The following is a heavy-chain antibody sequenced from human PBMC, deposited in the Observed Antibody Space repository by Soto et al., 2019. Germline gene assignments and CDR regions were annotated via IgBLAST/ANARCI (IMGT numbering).Heavy chain of an antibody. V-gene: IGHV3-33*01. CDR1: GFTFSSYG. J-gene: IGHJ6*02. Sequence: GGSLRLSCAASGFTFSSYGMHWVRQAPGKGLEWVAVIWYDGSNKYYADSVKGRFTISRDNSKNTLYLQMNSLRAEDTAVYYCARDSQGNDIYDFWSGYYNPGNYYYGMDVWGQGTTVTVSS. D-gene: IGHD3-3*01. CDR3: ARDSQGNDIYDFWSGYYNPGNYYYGMDV. CDR2: IWYDGSNK.